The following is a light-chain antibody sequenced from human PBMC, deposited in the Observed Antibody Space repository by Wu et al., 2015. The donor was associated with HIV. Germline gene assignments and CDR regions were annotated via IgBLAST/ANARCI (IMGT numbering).Light chain of an antibody. CDR2: DAS. V-gene: IGKV3-11*01. CDR1: QSVSSN. CDR3: QQRSTWPRT. J-gene: IGKJ1*01. Sequence: EIVMTQSPATLSVSPGERATLSCRASQSVSSNLVWYQQRPGQAPRLLIYDASNRATGIPARFSGSGSGTDFTLTISSLEPEDFAVYYCQQRSTWPRTFGQGTKVEIK.